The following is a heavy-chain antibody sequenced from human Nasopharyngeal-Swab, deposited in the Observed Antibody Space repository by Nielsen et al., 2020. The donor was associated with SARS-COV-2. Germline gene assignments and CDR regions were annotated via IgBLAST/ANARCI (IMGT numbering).Heavy chain of an antibody. CDR3: VRDRLNGGGIDV. D-gene: IGHD3-9*01. Sequence: GGSLRLSCAASGFTFSSYSMNWVRQAPGKGLEWVSSISSSSYMYYADSVKGRFTISRDNAKNSVYLQMNSLRAEDTAVYYCVRDRLNGGGIDVWGQGTTVTVSS. V-gene: IGHV3-21*01. CDR2: ISSSSYM. J-gene: IGHJ6*02. CDR1: GFTFSSYS.